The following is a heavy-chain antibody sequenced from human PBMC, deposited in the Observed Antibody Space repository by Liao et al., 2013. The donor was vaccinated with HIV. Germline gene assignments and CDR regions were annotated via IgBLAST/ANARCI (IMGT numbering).Heavy chain of an antibody. D-gene: IGHD6-13*01. CDR3: ASERAAAVAEYVQH. V-gene: IGHV4-30-4*08. Sequence: QVQLQESGPGLVKPSQTLSLTCTVSSDSISSGDYYWSWIRQPPGKGLEWIGYIYYSGRTYYNPSLKSRVTISVDTPKNQFSLKLNSVTAADTAVYYCASERAAAVAEYVQHWGQGTLVTVSS. CDR2: IYYSGRT. CDR1: SDSISSGDYY. J-gene: IGHJ1*01.